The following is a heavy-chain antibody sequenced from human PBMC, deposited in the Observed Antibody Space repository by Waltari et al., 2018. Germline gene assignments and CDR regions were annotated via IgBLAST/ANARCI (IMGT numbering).Heavy chain of an antibody. D-gene: IGHD2-2*01. CDR2: IIPILGTA. Sequence: QVQLVQSGAEVKKPGSSVKVACKASGGTLSSYAISWVRQAPGQGLEWMGRIIPILGTANYAQKFQGRVTITADKSTSTAYMELSSLRSEDTAVYYCALCSSDYYYYMDVWGKGTTVTVSS. CDR1: GGTLSSYA. V-gene: IGHV1-69*08. J-gene: IGHJ6*03. CDR3: ALCSSDYYYYMDV.